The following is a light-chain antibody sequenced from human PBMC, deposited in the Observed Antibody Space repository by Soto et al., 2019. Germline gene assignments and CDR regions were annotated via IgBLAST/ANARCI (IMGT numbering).Light chain of an antibody. CDR2: GAS. Sequence: EIVMTQSPATLSVSPGERATLSCRASQSVSSNLAWYQQNPGQAPRPLIYGASTRATGIPARFSGSGSGTEFTLTISSLQSEDFAVYDCQQYNNWTSITFGQGTRLEIK. J-gene: IGKJ5*01. CDR3: QQYNNWTSIT. CDR1: QSVSSN. V-gene: IGKV3-15*01.